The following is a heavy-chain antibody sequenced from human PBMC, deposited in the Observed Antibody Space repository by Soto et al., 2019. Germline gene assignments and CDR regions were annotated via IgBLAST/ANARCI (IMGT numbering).Heavy chain of an antibody. D-gene: IGHD5-12*01. CDR1: GFTFSSYW. CDR2: INSDGSST. J-gene: IGHJ3*02. Sequence: GGSLRLSCAASGFTFSSYWMHWVRQAPGKGLVWVSRINSDGSSTSYADSVKGRFTISRDNAKNTLYLQMNSPRAEDTAVYYCARVPYHYPDAFDIWGQGTMVTVSS. V-gene: IGHV3-74*01. CDR3: ARVPYHYPDAFDI.